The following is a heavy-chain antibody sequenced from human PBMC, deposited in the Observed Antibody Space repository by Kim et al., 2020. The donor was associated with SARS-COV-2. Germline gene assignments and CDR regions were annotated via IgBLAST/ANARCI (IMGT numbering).Heavy chain of an antibody. CDR2: IIPFSGTT. Sequence: SEKVSCKVSGGSFNLHAIVWVRQAPGQGPEWMGQIIPFSGTTNYPQRFQGRATITADESSSSFYMTLSRLKSEDTAIYYCARSAPRARRDGLYTYGMDV. CDR3: ARSAPRARRDGLYTYGMDV. CDR1: GGSFNLHA. D-gene: IGHD1-1*01. V-gene: IGHV1-69*13. J-gene: IGHJ6*01.